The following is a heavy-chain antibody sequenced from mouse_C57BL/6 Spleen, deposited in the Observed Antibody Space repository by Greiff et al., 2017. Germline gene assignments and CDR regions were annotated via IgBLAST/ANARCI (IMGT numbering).Heavy chain of an antibody. CDR1: GYTFTDYE. CDR2: IDPETGGT. D-gene: IGHD2-1*01. CDR3: TRGDYGNVAMDY. V-gene: IGHV1-15*01. Sequence: VQLQQSGAELVRPGASVTLSCKASGYTFTDYEMHWVKQTPVHGLEWIGAIDPETGGTAYNQKFKGKAILTADKSSSTAYMELRSLTSEDSAVYYCTRGDYGNVAMDYWGQGASVTVSS. J-gene: IGHJ4*01.